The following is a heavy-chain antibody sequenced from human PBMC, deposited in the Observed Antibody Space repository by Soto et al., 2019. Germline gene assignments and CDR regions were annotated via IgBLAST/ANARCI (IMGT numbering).Heavy chain of an antibody. CDR3: AREDFWYFDL. CDR2: ISSNSRYI. D-gene: IGHD3-3*01. Sequence: EEQLVESGGGLVKPGGSRRLSCVASGFSLSSQSINWVRQAPGKGLEWVSSISSNSRYIYYVDSVKGRFTISRDNTKNSVSLQMNSLRAEDTAVYFCAREDFWYFDLWGRGALVTVSS. CDR1: GFSLSSQS. J-gene: IGHJ2*01. V-gene: IGHV3-21*01.